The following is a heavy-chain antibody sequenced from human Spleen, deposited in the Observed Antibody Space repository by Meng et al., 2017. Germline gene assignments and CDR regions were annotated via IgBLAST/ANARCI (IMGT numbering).Heavy chain of an antibody. CDR1: GFTFSDYY. D-gene: IGHD3-16*01. CDR3: ARESSWGFHY. J-gene: IGHJ4*02. Sequence: QVQLVESGGGLVKPGVSLRLSCAVSGFTFSDYYMSWIRPAPGKGLEWLSDITSTGRTIYYADSVKGRFTVSRDNARNSLYLQMNSLRAEDTAMYYCARESSWGFHYWGPGTLVTSPQ. V-gene: IGHV3-11*01. CDR2: ITSTGRTI.